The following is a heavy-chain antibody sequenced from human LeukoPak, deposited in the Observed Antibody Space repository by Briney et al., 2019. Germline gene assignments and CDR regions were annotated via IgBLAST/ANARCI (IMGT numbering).Heavy chain of an antibody. CDR1: GGSISSGGYY. D-gene: IGHD3-10*01. Sequence: PSETLSLTCTVSGGSISSGGYYWSWIRQHPGKGLEWIGYIYYSGSTSYNPSLKSRVTISVDTSKNQFSLKLTSVTAADTAVYYCARVITMVRGIVDSYYMDVWGKGTTVTVSS. J-gene: IGHJ6*03. CDR3: ARVITMVRGIVDSYYMDV. CDR2: IYYSGST. V-gene: IGHV4-61*08.